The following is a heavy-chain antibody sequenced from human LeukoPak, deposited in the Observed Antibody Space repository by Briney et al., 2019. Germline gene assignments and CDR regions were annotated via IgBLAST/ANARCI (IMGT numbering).Heavy chain of an antibody. Sequence: GGSLRLSCAASGFTFSSYAMHWVRQAPGKGLEWAAVISYDGSNKYYADSVKGRFTISRDNSKNTLYLQMNSLRAEDTAVYYCARDYYDSSGYYPLGYFDYWGQGTLVTVSS. J-gene: IGHJ4*02. D-gene: IGHD3-22*01. V-gene: IGHV3-30-3*01. CDR3: ARDYYDSSGYYPLGYFDY. CDR2: ISYDGSNK. CDR1: GFTFSSYA.